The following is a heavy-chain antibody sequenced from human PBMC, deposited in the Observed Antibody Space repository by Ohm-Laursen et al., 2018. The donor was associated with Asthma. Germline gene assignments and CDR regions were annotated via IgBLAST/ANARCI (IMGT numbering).Heavy chain of an antibody. CDR3: ARDRYGDYGSFDY. CDR1: GFTFSDHY. Sequence: SLRLSCAASGFTFSDHYMDWVRQAPGKGLEWVGRTRNKANSYTTEYAASVKGRFTISRDDSKNSLYLQMNSLKTEDTAVYYCARDRYGDYGSFDYWGQGTLVTVSS. D-gene: IGHD4-17*01. J-gene: IGHJ4*02. CDR2: TRNKANSYTT. V-gene: IGHV3-72*01.